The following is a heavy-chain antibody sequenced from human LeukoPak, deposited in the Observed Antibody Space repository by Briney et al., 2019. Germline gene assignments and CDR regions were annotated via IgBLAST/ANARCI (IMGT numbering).Heavy chain of an antibody. Sequence: GASVKVSCKASGDTFSNYAVTWVRQAPGQGLEWMGGIIPILATTNYAQKFQGKVTITADDSTSTAFMEVNSLRSEDTAVYYCARGGSGGSCYYWGQGTLVTVSS. J-gene: IGHJ4*02. V-gene: IGHV1-69*13. CDR2: IIPILATT. CDR1: GDTFSNYA. CDR3: ARGGSGGSCYY. D-gene: IGHD2-15*01.